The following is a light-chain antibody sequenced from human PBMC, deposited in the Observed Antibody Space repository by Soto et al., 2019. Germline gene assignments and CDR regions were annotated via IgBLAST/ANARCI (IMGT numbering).Light chain of an antibody. CDR1: SSNIGSNT. CDR3: AAWDDSLNAWV. J-gene: IGLJ3*02. V-gene: IGLV1-44*01. Sequence: QSVLTQAPSASGTPGQRVTISCSGSSSNIGSNTVNWYQQLPGTAPKLLIYRNNQRPSGVPDRFSGSKSGTSASLAIGGLQSEDEADYYCAAWDDSLNAWVLGGGTQLTVL. CDR2: RNN.